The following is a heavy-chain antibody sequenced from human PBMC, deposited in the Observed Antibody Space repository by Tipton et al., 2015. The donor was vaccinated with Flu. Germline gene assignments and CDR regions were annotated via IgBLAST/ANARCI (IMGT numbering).Heavy chain of an antibody. CDR1: GYSISSGYY. D-gene: IGHD3-10*01. CDR3: AGLGAGGYY. Sequence: GLVKPSETLSLTCGVSGYSISSGYYWGWIRQPPGKRLELIGSIYPSGTTYYNPSLRSRVTISVDTSKNQFSLELSSVAAADTATYYCAGLGAGGYYWGQGTLVTVSS. V-gene: IGHV4-38-2*01. CDR2: IYPSGTT. J-gene: IGHJ4*02.